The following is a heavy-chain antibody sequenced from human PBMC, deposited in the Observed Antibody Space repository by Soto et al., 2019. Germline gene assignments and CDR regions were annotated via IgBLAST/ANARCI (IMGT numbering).Heavy chain of an antibody. V-gene: IGHV3-7*01. CDR3: ARGEEARPRNWFDP. CDR2: IKQDGSEK. D-gene: IGHD6-6*01. J-gene: IGHJ5*02. CDR1: GFTFSSYW. Sequence: AGGSLRLSCAASGFTFSSYWMSWVRQAPGKGLEWVANIKQDGSEKYYVDSVKGRFTISRDNAKNSLYLQMNSLRAEDTAVYYCARGEEARPRNWFDPWGQGTLVTVSS.